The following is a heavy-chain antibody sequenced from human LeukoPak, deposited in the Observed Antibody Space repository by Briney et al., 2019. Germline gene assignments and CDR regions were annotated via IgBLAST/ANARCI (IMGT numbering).Heavy chain of an antibody. CDR1: GFTFRDFY. Sequence: GGPLRLSCAASGFTFRDFYMSWIPQPRGKGLEWVSYISSCGYTNYADSVKGRFTISRDNAKNSLYLQMNSLRAEDTAVYYCAREQTSGGSDYWGQGTLVTVSS. V-gene: IGHV3-11*06. CDR3: AREQTSGGSDY. CDR2: ISSCGYT. J-gene: IGHJ4*02. D-gene: IGHD5-12*01.